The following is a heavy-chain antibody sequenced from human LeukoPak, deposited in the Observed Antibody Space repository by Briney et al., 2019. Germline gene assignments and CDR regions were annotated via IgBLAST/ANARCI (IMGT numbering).Heavy chain of an antibody. V-gene: IGHV3-30-3*01. CDR2: ISFDGNKK. CDR1: GFSFSTYT. Sequence: GGSRRLSCTASGFSFSTYTMHWVRQAPGKGLEWVAAISFDGNKKHYADSVKDRFTLSRDNSQNTLYLQMNSLRAADTAIYYCVAGFDYWGQGTLVTVSS. D-gene: IGHD6-19*01. J-gene: IGHJ4*02. CDR3: VAGFDY.